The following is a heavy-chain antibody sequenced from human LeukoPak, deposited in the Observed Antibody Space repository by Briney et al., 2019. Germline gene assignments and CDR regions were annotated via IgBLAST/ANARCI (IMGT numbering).Heavy chain of an antibody. CDR2: INHSGST. CDR3: ARMRTLDY. D-gene: IGHD2/OR15-2a*01. CDR1: GGSFSGYY. J-gene: IGHJ4*02. Sequence: KPSETLSLTCAVYGGSFSGYYWSWIRQPPGKGLEWIGEINHSGSTNYNPSLKSRVTISVDASKNQFSLKLSSVTAADTAVYYCARMRTLDYWGQGTLVTVSS. V-gene: IGHV4-34*01.